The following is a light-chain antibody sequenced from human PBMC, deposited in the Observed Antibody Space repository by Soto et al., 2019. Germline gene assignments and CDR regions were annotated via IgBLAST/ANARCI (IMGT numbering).Light chain of an antibody. J-gene: IGKJ5*01. CDR2: GAS. CDR3: QQYHNWPPIT. Sequence: SPGERATLSCRASQSVSNNYLAWYQQKPGQAPRLLIYGASTRATGIPARFSGSGSGTEFTLTISNLQSEDFAVYFCQQYHNWPPITFGQGTRLEIK. CDR1: QSVSNN. V-gene: IGKV3D-15*01.